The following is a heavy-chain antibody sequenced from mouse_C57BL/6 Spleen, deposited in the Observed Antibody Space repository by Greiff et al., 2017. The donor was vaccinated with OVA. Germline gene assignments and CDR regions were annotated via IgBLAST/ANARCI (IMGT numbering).Heavy chain of an antibody. J-gene: IGHJ2*01. V-gene: IGHV1-69*01. CDR1: GYTFTSYW. CDR2: IDPSDSYT. CDR3: ARRQYYLDY. Sequence: QVQLQQPGAELVMPGASVKLSCKASGYTFTSYWMHWVKQRPGQGLEWIGEIDPSDSYTNYNQKFKGKSTLTVDKSSSTAYMQLSSLTSEDSAVYYCARRQYYLDYWGQGTTLTVSS. D-gene: IGHD6-1*01.